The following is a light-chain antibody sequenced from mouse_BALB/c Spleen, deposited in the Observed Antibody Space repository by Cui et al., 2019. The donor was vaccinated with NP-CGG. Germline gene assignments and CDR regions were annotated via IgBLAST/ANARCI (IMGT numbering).Light chain of an antibody. J-gene: IGLJ1*01. V-gene: IGLV1*01. Sequence: AVVTQQSALTTSPGETVTLTCRSSTGPVTINNHANWVQRKSDYFFTGLIGGTNNRAPGVPARFSSSLIGDKAALTNTGAQTEDEAIYFCALWYNNHWVFGGGTKLTVL. CDR3: ALWYNNHWV. CDR1: TGPVTINNH. CDR2: GTN.